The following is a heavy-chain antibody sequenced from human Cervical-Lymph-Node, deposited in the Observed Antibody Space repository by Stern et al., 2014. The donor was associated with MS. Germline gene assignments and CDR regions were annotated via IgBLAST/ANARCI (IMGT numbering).Heavy chain of an antibody. CDR2: ISYDGSNK. D-gene: IGHD6-6*01. CDR1: GFTFSSYG. Sequence: VQLVESGGGVVQPGRSLRLSCEASGFTFSSYGMHWVRQAPGKGLEWVAVISYDGSNKYYADSVKGRFPISRDNSKNTLYLQMNSLRAEDTAVYYCAKSSSPSHYYYYGMDVWGQGTTVTVSS. V-gene: IGHV3-30*18. CDR3: AKSSSPSHYYYYGMDV. J-gene: IGHJ6*02.